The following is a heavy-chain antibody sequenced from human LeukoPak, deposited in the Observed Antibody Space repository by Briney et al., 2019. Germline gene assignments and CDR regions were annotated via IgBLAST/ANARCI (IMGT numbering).Heavy chain of an antibody. J-gene: IGHJ4*02. CDR1: GFIFSNYW. V-gene: IGHV3-7*01. D-gene: IGHD6-13*01. CDR2: IKQDGTVI. CDR3: ARIGYSSSSLDY. Sequence: GGSLRLSCAASGFIFSNYWMTWVRQAPGEGLKWVANIKQDGTVIYYGDSVKGQFTISRDNTKNSLYLQMNSLRDEDTAFYYCARIGYSSSSLDYWGQGTLVTVSS.